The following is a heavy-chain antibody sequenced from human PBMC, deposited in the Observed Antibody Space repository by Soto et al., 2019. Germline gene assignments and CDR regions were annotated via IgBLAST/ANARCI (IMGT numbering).Heavy chain of an antibody. V-gene: IGHV4-59*01. CDR1: GGSISSYY. J-gene: IGHJ4*02. CDR2: IYYSGST. Sequence: KASETLSLTCTVSGGSISSYYWSWIRQPPGKGLEWIGYIYYSGSTNYNPSIKSRVTISVDTSKNQFSLKLSSVTAADTAVYYCARDAVPTSAVGVVHWGQGTLVTVSS. D-gene: IGHD2-2*01. CDR3: ARDAVPTSAVGVVH.